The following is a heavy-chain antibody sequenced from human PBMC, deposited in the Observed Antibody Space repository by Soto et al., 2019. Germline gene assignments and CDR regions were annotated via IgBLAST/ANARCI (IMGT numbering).Heavy chain of an antibody. V-gene: IGHV3-30-3*01. CDR3: ARGGNSGRWCTGYFCYGLDV. Sequence: QVQLVESGGGVVQPGRSLRLSCAASGFIFSDYIIHWVRQAPGKGLEWVSLISYDGSIKYYADSVKGRFTISRDNSKNTLFLQMNSLRGEDTAGYYCARGGNSGRWCTGYFCYGLDVWGQGTTVTVSS. D-gene: IGHD6-13*01. CDR2: ISYDGSIK. J-gene: IGHJ6*02. CDR1: GFIFSDYI.